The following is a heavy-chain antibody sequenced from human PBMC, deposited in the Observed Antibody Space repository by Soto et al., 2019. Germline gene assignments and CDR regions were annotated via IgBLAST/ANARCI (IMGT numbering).Heavy chain of an antibody. CDR2: INAGNGNT. Sequence: GASVKVSCKASGYTFTSYAMHWVRQAPGQRLEWMGWINAGNGNTKYSQKFQGRVTITRDTSASTAYMELSSLRSDDTAVYYCARESSSSCHDYWGQGTLVTVSS. CDR1: GYTFTSYA. CDR3: ARESSSSCHDY. D-gene: IGHD6-13*01. V-gene: IGHV1-3*01. J-gene: IGHJ4*02.